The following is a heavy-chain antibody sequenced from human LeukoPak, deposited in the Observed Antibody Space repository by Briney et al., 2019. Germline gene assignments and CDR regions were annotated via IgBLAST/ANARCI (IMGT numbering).Heavy chain of an antibody. V-gene: IGHV3-30*04. Sequence: GRSLRLSCAASGFTFSSYAMHWVRQAPGKGLEWVAVISYDRSNKYYADSVKGRFTISRDNSKNTLYLQMNSLRAEDTAVYYCASGPGLGFAFDIWGQGTMVTVSS. CDR3: ASGPGLGFAFDI. J-gene: IGHJ3*02. D-gene: IGHD3/OR15-3a*01. CDR2: ISYDRSNK. CDR1: GFTFSSYA.